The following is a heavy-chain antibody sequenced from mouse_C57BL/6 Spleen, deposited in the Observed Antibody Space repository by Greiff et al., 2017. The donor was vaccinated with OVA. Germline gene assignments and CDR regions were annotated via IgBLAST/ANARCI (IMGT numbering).Heavy chain of an antibody. CDR1: GFTFSDYY. CDR2: INSAGSST. V-gene: IGHV5-16*01. Sequence: EVQVVESEGGLVQPGSSMKLSCTASGFTFSDYYMAWVRQVPEKGLEWVANINSAGSSTYYLDSLKSRCIISRDNAKNILYLQMSSLKSEDTATYYCARCYYGSSYGYWYFDVWGTGTTVTVSS. CDR3: ARCYYGSSYGYWYFDV. J-gene: IGHJ1*03. D-gene: IGHD1-1*01.